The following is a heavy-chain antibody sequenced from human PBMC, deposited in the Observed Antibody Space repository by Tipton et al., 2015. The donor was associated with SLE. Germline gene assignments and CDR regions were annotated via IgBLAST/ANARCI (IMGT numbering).Heavy chain of an antibody. CDR2: IYTSGST. CDR3: AREFRGYIGTYFDY. D-gene: IGHD6-13*01. CDR1: GGSISSGSYY. V-gene: IGHV4-61*09. Sequence: TLSLTCTVSGGSISSGSYYWSWIRQPAGKGLEWIGYIYTSGSTNYNPSLKSRVTISVDTSKNQFSLKLSSVTAADTAVYYCAREFRGYIGTYFDYWGQGTLVTVSA. J-gene: IGHJ4*02.